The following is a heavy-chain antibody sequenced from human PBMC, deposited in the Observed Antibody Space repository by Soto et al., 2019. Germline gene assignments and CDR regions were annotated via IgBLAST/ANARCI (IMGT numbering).Heavy chain of an antibody. CDR3: ARDSRPLDQYYYYGMDV. J-gene: IGHJ6*01. V-gene: IGHV3-30*03. CDR1: GFTFESYG. CDR2: ISYDGSHT. D-gene: IGHD1-1*01. Sequence: QVQVVESGGGVVQPGRALRLSCAASGFTFESYGMHWVRQAPGRGLEWVAVISYDGSHTYYGDSVKGRFSISRDNSKNILSLQMNSLRGEDSAVYYCARDSRPLDQYYYYGMDVW.